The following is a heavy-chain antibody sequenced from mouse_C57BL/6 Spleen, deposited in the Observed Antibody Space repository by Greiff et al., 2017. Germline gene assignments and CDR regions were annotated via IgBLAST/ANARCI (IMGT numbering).Heavy chain of an antibody. CDR1: GFTFSDYY. J-gene: IGHJ1*03. Sequence: EVKLLESEGGLVQPGSSMKLSCTASGFTFSDYYMAWVRQVPEKGLEWVANINYDGSSTYYLDSLKSRFIISRDNAKNILYLQMSSLKSEDTATYYCARLNYYGSSDWYFDVWGTGTTVTVSS. CDR2: INYDGSST. D-gene: IGHD1-1*01. V-gene: IGHV5-16*01. CDR3: ARLNYYGSSDWYFDV.